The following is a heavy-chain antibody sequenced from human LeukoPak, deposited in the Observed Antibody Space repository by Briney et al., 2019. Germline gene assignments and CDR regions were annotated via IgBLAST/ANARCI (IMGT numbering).Heavy chain of an antibody. CDR2: ISAYNGNT. CDR1: GNTFTNNG. J-gene: IGHJ5*02. CDR3: ARGLGSVLLWFGELLPDNWFDP. V-gene: IGHV1-18*01. D-gene: IGHD3-10*01. Sequence: GASVKVSCKASGNTFTNNGISWVRQAPGQRLEWMGWISAYNGNTNYAQKFQGRVTMTRNTSISTAYMELSSLRSEDTAVYCCARGLGSVLLWFGELLPDNWFDPWGQGTLVTVSS.